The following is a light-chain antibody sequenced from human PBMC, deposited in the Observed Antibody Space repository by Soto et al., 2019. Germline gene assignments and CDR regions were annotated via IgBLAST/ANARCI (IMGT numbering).Light chain of an antibody. CDR3: QSYDSSLSGHVV. V-gene: IGLV1-40*01. CDR1: SSNIGAGYD. Sequence: QLVLTQPPSVSGAPGQRVTISCTGSSSNIGAGYDVHWYQQLPGTAPKLLIYGNSNRPSGVPDRFSGSKSGTSASLAITGLQAEDEAYYYCQSYDSSLSGHVVFGGGTKLTVL. CDR2: GNS. J-gene: IGLJ2*01.